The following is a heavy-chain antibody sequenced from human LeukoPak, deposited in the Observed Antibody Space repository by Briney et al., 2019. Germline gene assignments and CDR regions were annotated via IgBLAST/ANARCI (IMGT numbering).Heavy chain of an antibody. J-gene: IGHJ4*02. Sequence: GGSLRLSCAASGFTFSSYAMSWVRQAPGKGLEWVAVISYDGSNKYYADSVKGRFTISRDNSKNTLYLQMNSLRAEDTAVYYCARAPIPWLFPNTPFDYWGQGTLVTVSS. CDR2: ISYDGSNK. D-gene: IGHD3-22*01. V-gene: IGHV3-30-3*01. CDR3: ARAPIPWLFPNTPFDY. CDR1: GFTFSSYA.